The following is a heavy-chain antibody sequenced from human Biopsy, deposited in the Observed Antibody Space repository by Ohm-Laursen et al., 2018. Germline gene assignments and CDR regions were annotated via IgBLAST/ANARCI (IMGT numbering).Heavy chain of an antibody. CDR1: GGSISSDN. CDR3: ARATNSTGWPYYYFYGMDV. Sequence: GTLSLTCTVSGGSISSDNWSWIRQTSGKGLEWIGFIYFSGTTNYNPSLKSRVTISVDTSKNQFSLRLNSVTTADTAVYYCARATNSTGWPYYYFYGMDVWGQGTTVTVSS. CDR2: IYFSGTT. J-gene: IGHJ6*02. D-gene: IGHD2/OR15-2a*01. V-gene: IGHV4-59*01.